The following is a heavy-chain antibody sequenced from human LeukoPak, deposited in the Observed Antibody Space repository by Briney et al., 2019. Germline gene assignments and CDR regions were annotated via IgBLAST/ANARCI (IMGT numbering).Heavy chain of an antibody. CDR1: GGSISSYY. CDR3: ARGAPYNWFDP. V-gene: IGHV4-59*01. CDR2: IYYSGST. Sequence: SETLSLTCTVSGGSISSYYWSWIRQPPGKRLEWIGYIYYSGSTNYNPSPKSRVTISVDTSKNQFSLKLSSVTAADTAVYYCARGAPYNWFDPWGQGPLVTVSS. J-gene: IGHJ5*02. D-gene: IGHD1-26*01.